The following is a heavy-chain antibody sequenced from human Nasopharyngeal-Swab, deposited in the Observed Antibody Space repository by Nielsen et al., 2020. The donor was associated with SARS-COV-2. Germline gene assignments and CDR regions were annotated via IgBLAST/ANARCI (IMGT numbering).Heavy chain of an antibody. Sequence: RQAPGKGLEWVSGISWSSGSIGYADSVKGRFTISRDNAKNSLYLQMNSLRAEDTALYYCAKDMRIAAAFDYWGQGTLVTVSS. J-gene: IGHJ4*02. CDR3: AKDMRIAAAFDY. CDR2: ISWSSGSI. V-gene: IGHV3-9*01. D-gene: IGHD6-13*01.